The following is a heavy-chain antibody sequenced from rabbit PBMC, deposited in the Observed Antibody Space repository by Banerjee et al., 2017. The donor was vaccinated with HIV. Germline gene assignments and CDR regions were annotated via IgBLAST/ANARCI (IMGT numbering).Heavy chain of an antibody. J-gene: IGHJ6*01. D-gene: IGHD4-1*01. CDR1: GLDFGSSYW. CDR2: IYTGSGAT. Sequence: QQQLEESGGGLVRPGGSLTLTCKASGLDFGSSYWICWVRQAPGKGLEWIGCIYTGSGATYYASWVNGRFTISRSTSLNTVDLKMTSLTAADTATYFCARSDEISVWGIGLWGPGTLVTVS. CDR3: ARSDEISVWGIGL. V-gene: IGHV1S43*01.